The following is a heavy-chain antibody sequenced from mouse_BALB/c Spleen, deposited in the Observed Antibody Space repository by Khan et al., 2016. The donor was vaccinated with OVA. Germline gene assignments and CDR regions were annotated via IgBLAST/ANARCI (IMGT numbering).Heavy chain of an antibody. CDR3: ATSYYYGYYFDY. CDR1: GFTFSSYG. Sequence: EVELVESGGGLVQPGGSRKLSCAASGFTFSSYGMHWVRQAPEKGLEWVAYISGDSSTIYYADTVKGRFTISRDNPKNTLFLEMNSLMSEDTAMYSCATSYYYGYYFDYWGPGTTLTVSS. CDR2: ISGDSSTI. D-gene: IGHD1-1*01. V-gene: IGHV5-17*02. J-gene: IGHJ2*01.